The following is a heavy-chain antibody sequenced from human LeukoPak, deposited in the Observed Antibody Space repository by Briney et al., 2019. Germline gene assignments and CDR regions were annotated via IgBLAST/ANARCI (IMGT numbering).Heavy chain of an antibody. V-gene: IGHV4-61*05. Sequence: SETLSLTCTVSGGSISSSSYYWGWIRQPPGKGLEWIGYIYTSGSTNYNPSLKSRVTISVDTSKNQFSLKLSSVTAADTAVYYCARSRARWFDPWGQGTLVTVSS. CDR3: ARSRARWFDP. J-gene: IGHJ5*02. CDR2: IYTSGST. D-gene: IGHD3-10*01. CDR1: GGSISSSSYY.